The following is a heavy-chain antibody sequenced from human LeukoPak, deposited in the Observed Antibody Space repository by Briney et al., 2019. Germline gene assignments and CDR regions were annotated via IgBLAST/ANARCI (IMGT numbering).Heavy chain of an antibody. J-gene: IGHJ4*02. CDR1: GFTFTDYA. Sequence: GGSLRLSCVASGFTFTDYAMSWVRQAPGKGLEWVSSIGGGGFNTHYADSVKGRFTISRDTSTNTLYLEMNSLRADDSALYYCAKDNFGLVPYCFDSWGQGTLVTVSS. CDR3: AKDNFGLVPYCFDS. CDR2: IGGGGFNT. D-gene: IGHD2-21*01. V-gene: IGHV3-23*01.